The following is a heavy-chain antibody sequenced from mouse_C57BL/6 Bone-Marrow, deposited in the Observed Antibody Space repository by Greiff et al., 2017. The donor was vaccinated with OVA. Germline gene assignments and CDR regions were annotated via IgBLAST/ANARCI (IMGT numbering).Heavy chain of an antibody. J-gene: IGHJ3*01. CDR2: IYPRDGST. CDR1: GYTFTDHT. CDR3: ARWGNYYGSSPWFAY. V-gene: IGHV1-78*01. D-gene: IGHD1-1*01. Sequence: VQLQQSDAELVKPGASVKISCKVSGYTFTDHTIHWMKQRPEQGLEWIGYIYPRDGSTKYNEKFKGKATLTADKSSSTAYMQLNSLTSEDSAVYFCARWGNYYGSSPWFAYWGQGTLVTVSA.